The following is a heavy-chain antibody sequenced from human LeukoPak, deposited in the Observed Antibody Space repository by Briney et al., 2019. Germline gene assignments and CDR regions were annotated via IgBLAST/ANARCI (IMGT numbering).Heavy chain of an antibody. V-gene: IGHV3-11*03. J-gene: IGHJ4*02. CDR3: ARFSFDILTGYYPFDY. CDR1: GFIFSDYY. D-gene: IGHD3-9*01. CDR2: ISSSSSYT. Sequence: KPGGSLRLSCAASGFIFSDYYMSWIRQAPGKGLEWVSYISSSSSYTDSADSVRGRFTISRDNAKNSLYLQMNSLRAEDTAVYYCARFSFDILTGYYPFDYWGQGTLVTVSS.